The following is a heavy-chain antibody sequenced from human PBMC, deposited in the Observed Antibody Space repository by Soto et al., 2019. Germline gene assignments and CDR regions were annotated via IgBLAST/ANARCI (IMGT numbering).Heavy chain of an antibody. CDR3: ARDNAPVAGTSLPGY. D-gene: IGHD6-19*01. Sequence: QVQLVESGGGVVQPGRSLRLSCAASGFTFSSYAIHWVRQAPGKGLEWVAFISYAGSNRYYADSVKGRFTISRDNSKNTLYLQMNSLRVEDTAVYFCARDNAPVAGTSLPGYWGQGTLVTVSP. J-gene: IGHJ4*02. CDR2: ISYAGSNR. CDR1: GFTFSSYA. V-gene: IGHV3-30-3*01.